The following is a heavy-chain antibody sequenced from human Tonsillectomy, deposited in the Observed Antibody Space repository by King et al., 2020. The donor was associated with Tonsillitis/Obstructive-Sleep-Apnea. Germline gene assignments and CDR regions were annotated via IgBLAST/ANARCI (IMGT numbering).Heavy chain of an antibody. D-gene: IGHD6-6*01. CDR1: GFTFSRYD. V-gene: IGHV3-13*04. CDR2: IGTGGDT. J-gene: IGHJ6*03. CDR3: SRESMGSSSSHYYDYMDV. Sequence: QLVQSGGGLVQPGGSLRLSCAASGFTFSRYDIHWVRQVTGKGLEWVSAIGTGGDTYYSDSVKGRFTISRENAKNSLYLQMNSLRAGDTAVYYCSRESMGSSSSHYYDYMDVWGKGTTVTVS.